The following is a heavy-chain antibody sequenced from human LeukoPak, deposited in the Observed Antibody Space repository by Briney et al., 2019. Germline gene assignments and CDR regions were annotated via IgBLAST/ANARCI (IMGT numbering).Heavy chain of an antibody. J-gene: IGHJ6*02. CDR3: ARDRCSGGSCYSGV. V-gene: IGHV1-69*04. D-gene: IGHD2-15*01. Sequence: SVKVSCKASGGTFSSYAISWVRQAPGQGLEWMGRIIPILGIANYAQKFQGRVTITADKSTSTAYMELSSLRSEDTAVYYCARDRCSGGSCYSGVWGQGTTVTVSS. CDR2: IIPILGIA. CDR1: GGTFSSYA.